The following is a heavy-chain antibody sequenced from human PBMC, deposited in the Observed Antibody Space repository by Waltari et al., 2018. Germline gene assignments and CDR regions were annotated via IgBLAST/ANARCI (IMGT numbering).Heavy chain of an antibody. CDR1: GDTFTDYY. V-gene: IGHV1-69-2*01. J-gene: IGHJ6*03. D-gene: IGHD3-22*01. CDR3: GTYSSDYLSYYFMDV. CDR2: FDPEDGET. Sequence: EVQLVQSGDEVKKPGATVKISCKVSGDTFTDYYIHWVQQAPGKGPEWMGLFDPEDGETIHAEKFQDRVTLTADTSTATAYMELSSLRSEDTAVYYCGTYSSDYLSYYFMDVWGKGTTVTVSS.